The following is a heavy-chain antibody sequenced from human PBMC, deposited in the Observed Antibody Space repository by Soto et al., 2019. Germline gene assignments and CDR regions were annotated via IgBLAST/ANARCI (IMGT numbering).Heavy chain of an antibody. CDR3: ARGAADTAMVDS. V-gene: IGHV4-59*01. D-gene: IGHD5-18*01. Sequence: XAALSLFCTVSGGSIRSYYWTSIPQPPGKGLEWLGYIFYSGSTFYNPSLKSRVTISIHTSKSQFSLQLTSVTAADTAVYYRARGAADTAMVDSWGRGPLVTVS. J-gene: IGHJ4*02. CDR1: GGSIRSYY. CDR2: IFYSGST.